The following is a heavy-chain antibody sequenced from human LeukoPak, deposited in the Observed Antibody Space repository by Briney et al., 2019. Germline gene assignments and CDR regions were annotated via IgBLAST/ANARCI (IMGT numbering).Heavy chain of an antibody. CDR2: INPSGST. V-gene: IGHV4-4*07. CDR1: GGSISNYY. J-gene: IGHJ5*02. CDR3: ARGLGLDP. Sequence: SETLSLTCTVSGGSISNYYWSWIRQPAGKGLEWMGRINPSGSTNYNPSLKTRVTMSVDTSKTQFSLKVRSVTAADTAVYYCARGLGLDPWGQGTLVTVSS.